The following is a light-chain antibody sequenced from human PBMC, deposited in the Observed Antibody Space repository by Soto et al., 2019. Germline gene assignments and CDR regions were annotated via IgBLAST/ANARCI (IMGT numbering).Light chain of an antibody. J-gene: IGLJ1*01. V-gene: IGLV2-14*01. Sequence: QSVLTQPAAVSGSPGQSITISCTGTGSDISAYNYVSWYQQHPGKAPKLMIYEVGDRPSGLSNRFSGSKSGNTASLTISGLQAEDEADYYCSSYTCSSTYVFGTGTKVTVL. CDR1: GSDISAYNY. CDR2: EVG. CDR3: SSYTCSSTYV.